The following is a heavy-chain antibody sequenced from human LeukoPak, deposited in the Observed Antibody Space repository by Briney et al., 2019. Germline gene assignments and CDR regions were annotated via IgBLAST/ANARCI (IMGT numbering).Heavy chain of an antibody. CDR1: GGSFSGFS. J-gene: IGHJ4*02. D-gene: IGHD3-16*01. Sequence: SETLSLTCAVYGGSFSGFSWTWVRQPPGKGLKWIGEINHRGSTDYNASLKSRVTISVGTSKQQVSLKLNSVTAADTALYYCARVSAARFGDYWGQGTLVTVSS. CDR2: INHRGST. V-gene: IGHV4-34*01. CDR3: ARVSAARFGDY.